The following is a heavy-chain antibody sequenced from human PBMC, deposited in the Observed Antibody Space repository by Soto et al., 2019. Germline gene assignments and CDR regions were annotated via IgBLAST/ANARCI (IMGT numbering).Heavy chain of an antibody. D-gene: IGHD1-20*01. J-gene: IGHJ4*02. V-gene: IGHV3-23*01. CDR2: ISGSGGST. CDR1: GFTFSSYA. CDR3: KLPRYNWNDFDY. Sequence: EVQLLESGGGLVQPGGSLRLSCAASGFTFSSYAMSWVRQAPGKGLEWVSAISGSGGSTYYADSVKGRITISRDNSKNTLYLQMNSLRAEDTAVYYCKLPRYNWNDFDYWGQGTLVTVSS.